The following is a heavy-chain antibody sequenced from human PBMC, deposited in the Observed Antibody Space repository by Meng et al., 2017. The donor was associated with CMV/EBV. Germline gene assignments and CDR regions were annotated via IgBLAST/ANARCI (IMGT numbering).Heavy chain of an antibody. J-gene: IGHJ4*01. V-gene: IGHV3-74*01. CDR2: TNSDGRSP. Sequence: AASGFAFSGYWMHWVRQAPGKGLVWVSRTNSDGRSPSYADSVKGRFTISRDNAKNTLYLQMNSLGAEDTAVYYCATGYSNSWYSFDYWGLGTLVTSPQ. CDR1: GFAFSGYW. CDR3: ATGYSNSWYSFDY. D-gene: IGHD6-13*01.